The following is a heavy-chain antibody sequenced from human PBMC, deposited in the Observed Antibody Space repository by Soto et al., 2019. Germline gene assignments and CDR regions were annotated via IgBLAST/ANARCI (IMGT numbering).Heavy chain of an antibody. V-gene: IGHV3-21*01. D-gene: IGHD3-10*01. Sequence: PGGPLRLSCAASGFSFTSYTMNWVSQAPGKGLEWVASISAGGRSIYYADSLKGRSTVSRDNAKSSLYLQMNSLRAEDTAVYYCARSTPGNPFDIWGQGTMVTVSS. J-gene: IGHJ3*02. CDR3: ARSTPGNPFDI. CDR2: ISAGGRSI. CDR1: GFSFTSYT.